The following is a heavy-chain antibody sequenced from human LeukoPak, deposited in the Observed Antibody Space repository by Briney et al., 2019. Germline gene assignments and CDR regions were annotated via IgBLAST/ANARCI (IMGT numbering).Heavy chain of an antibody. D-gene: IGHD6-19*01. CDR2: IYYSGST. V-gene: IGHV4-39*07. Sequence: PSETLSLTCTVSGGSISSSSYYWGWIRQPPGKGLEWIGSIYYSGSTYYNPSLKSRVTISVDTSKNQFSLKLSSVTAADTAVYYCARIAVAAYDAFDIWGQGTMVTVSS. J-gene: IGHJ3*02. CDR3: ARIAVAAYDAFDI. CDR1: GGSISSSSYY.